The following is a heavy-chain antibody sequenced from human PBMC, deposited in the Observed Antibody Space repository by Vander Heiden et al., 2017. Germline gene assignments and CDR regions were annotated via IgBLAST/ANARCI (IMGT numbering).Heavy chain of an antibody. CDR1: GFTFSTYN. Sequence: EVQLVESGGGLVQPGGSVRLSCAASGFTFSTYNMNWVRQAPGKGLEWVSYISRSCSSIYYADFVKGRFTISRDNAKNALLLQMNSLRDEDTAVYYCVRERVDSSGYYDYWGQGTLVTVSS. D-gene: IGHD3-22*01. CDR2: ISRSCSSI. CDR3: VRERVDSSGYYDY. J-gene: IGHJ4*02. V-gene: IGHV3-48*02.